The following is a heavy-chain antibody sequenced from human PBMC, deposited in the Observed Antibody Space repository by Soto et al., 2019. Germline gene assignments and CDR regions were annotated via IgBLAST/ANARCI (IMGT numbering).Heavy chain of an antibody. D-gene: IGHD3-3*01. CDR3: ARDGIGNYDFWSGQALGTYGMDV. CDR2: INPSGGST. Sequence: ASVKVSCKASGYTFTSYYMHWVRQAPGQGLEWMGIINPSGGSTSYAQKFQGRVTTTRDTSTSTVYMELSSLRSEDTAVYYCARDGIGNYDFWSGQALGTYGMDVWGQGTTVTVSS. CDR1: GYTFTSYY. V-gene: IGHV1-46*01. J-gene: IGHJ6*02.